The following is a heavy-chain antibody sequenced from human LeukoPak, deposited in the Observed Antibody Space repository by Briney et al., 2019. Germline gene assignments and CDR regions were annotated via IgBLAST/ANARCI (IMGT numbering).Heavy chain of an antibody. CDR1: GFTFSSYV. V-gene: IGHV3-23*01. Sequence: GGSLTLSCSASGFTFSSYVIRWIRQAPGKGLEWVSAISAGGGSTHYTYYADSVKGRFTISRDNSKNTLYLLMDSLRDEDTVVYYCAKIKWEPPDAFNIWVQGAMVTVSS. J-gene: IGHJ3*02. D-gene: IGHD1-26*01. CDR3: AKIKWEPPDAFNI. CDR2: ISAGGGSTHYT.